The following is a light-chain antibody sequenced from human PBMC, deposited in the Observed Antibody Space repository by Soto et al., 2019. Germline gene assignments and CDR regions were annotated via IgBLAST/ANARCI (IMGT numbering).Light chain of an antibody. CDR2: KAS. Sequence: DIQMTPSPSTLSASVVAIVTINFQASQSISSWLAWYQQKPGKAPKLLIYKASTLKSGVPSRFSGSGSGTEFTLTISSLQPDDFATYYCLQYKNSPINCGQGTRREIK. V-gene: IGKV1-5*03. CDR1: QSISSW. CDR3: LQYKNSPIN. J-gene: IGKJ5*01.